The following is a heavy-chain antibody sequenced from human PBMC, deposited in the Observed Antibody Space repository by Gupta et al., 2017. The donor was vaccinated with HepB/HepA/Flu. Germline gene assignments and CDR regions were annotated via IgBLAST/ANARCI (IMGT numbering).Heavy chain of an antibody. CDR3: EKPSVGTFRGFDY. D-gene: IGHD3-10*01. Sequence: EVQLLESGGDLVQPGGSLRLSCECSGFSFSSDAMSWVRQARGKGLEWVSSLSDNGGRTFYPDAVKGRFTISRDNSRNALYLQMNRVRAEDTALYYCEKPSVGTFRGFDYGGRGTLVTVSS. CDR2: LSDNGGRT. CDR1: GFSFSSDA. J-gene: IGHJ4*02. V-gene: IGHV3-23*01.